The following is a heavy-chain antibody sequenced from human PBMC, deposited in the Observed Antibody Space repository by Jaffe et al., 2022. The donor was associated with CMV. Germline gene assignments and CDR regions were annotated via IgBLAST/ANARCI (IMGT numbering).Heavy chain of an antibody. CDR2: MNHSGNS. D-gene: IGHD6-6*01. Sequence: QVQLQQWGTGLLKPSETLSLTCAVYGGSLSGYYWSWIRQSPGKGLEWIGEMNHSGNSNYNPSLKSRVTISVDTSKNQFSLRLTSVTAADTAVYYCARAGRATRPVWYFDLWGRGTLVTVSS. CDR3: ARAGRATRPVWYFDL. CDR1: GGSLSGYY. J-gene: IGHJ2*01. V-gene: IGHV4-34*01.